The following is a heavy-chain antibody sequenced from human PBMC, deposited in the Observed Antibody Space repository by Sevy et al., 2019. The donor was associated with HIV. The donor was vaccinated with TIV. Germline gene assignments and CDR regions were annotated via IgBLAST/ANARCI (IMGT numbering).Heavy chain of an antibody. J-gene: IGHJ5*02. CDR3: ATVGLTYYSGSSSYQGDWFDP. CDR2: FDPQDVEI. CDR1: GYTLTKLA. D-gene: IGHD2-15*01. V-gene: IGHV1-24*01. Sequence: ASVKVSCKVSGYTLTKLAIHWVRQAPGKGLEWMGDFDPQDVEILYAQRFQGRLTMTEDTSTETAYMELSSLTSEDTAVYYCATVGLTYYSGSSSYQGDWFDPWGQGTLVTVSS.